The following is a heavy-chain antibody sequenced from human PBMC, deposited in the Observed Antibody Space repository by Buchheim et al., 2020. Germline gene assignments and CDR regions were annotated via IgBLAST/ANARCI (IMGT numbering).Heavy chain of an antibody. CDR1: GFIFSSNW. CDR2: INSDGSSV. CDR3: ARGGDDYGDYYGLDV. J-gene: IGHJ6*02. V-gene: IGHV3-74*01. Sequence: EVQLVESGGGLVQPGGSLRLSCAASGFIFSSNWMHWVRQAPGKGLVWVSRINSDGSSVFYADSEKGRFTISRDNAKNTLYLQMNSLRAEDTAVYYCARGGDDYGDYYGLDVWGQGTT. D-gene: IGHD4-17*01.